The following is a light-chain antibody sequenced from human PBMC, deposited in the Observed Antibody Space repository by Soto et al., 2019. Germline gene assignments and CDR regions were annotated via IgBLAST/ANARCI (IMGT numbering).Light chain of an antibody. V-gene: IGKV3-20*01. CDR2: GAS. CDR1: QSVSSSY. CDR3: KQYVSSSWT. J-gene: IGKJ1*01. Sequence: EIVLTQSPGTLSLSPGQRANLSCRASQSVSSSYLAWYQQKPGQAPRLLIYGASSRATGIPDRFSGSGSGTDFTLTISRLEPEDLAVYYCKQYVSSSWTFGQGTKVDSK.